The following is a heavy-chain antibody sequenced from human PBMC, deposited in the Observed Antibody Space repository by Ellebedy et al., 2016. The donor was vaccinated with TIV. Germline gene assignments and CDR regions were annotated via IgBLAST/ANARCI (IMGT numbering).Heavy chain of an antibody. CDR1: DGSISSFY. D-gene: IGHD3-10*01. J-gene: IGHJ4*02. V-gene: IGHV4-59*01. CDR3: ARVHGSGSFYFTF. Sequence: SETLSLTCTVTDGSISSFYWNWVRQPPGKGLEWIGHIYYGGRTDYNPSLKSRVTITVDTSKNQFSLNLTSVTAADTAVYYCARVHGSGSFYFTFWGQGIPVTVSS. CDR2: IYYGGRT.